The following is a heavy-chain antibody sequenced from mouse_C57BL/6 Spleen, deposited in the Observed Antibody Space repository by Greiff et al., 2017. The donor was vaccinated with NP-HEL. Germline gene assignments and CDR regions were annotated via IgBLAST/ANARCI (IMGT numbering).Heavy chain of an antibody. Sequence: VHVKQSGPELVKPGASVKISCKASGYSFTGYYMNWVKQSPEKSLEWIGEINPSTGGTTYNQKFKAKATLTVDKSSSTAYMQLKSLTSEDSAVYYCEVTAQATYYFDYWGQGTTLTVSS. CDR2: INPSTGGT. J-gene: IGHJ2*01. CDR1: GYSFTGYY. V-gene: IGHV1-42*01. D-gene: IGHD3-2*02. CDR3: EVTAQATYYFDY.